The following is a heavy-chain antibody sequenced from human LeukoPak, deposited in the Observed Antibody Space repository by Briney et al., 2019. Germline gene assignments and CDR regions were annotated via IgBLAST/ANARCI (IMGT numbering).Heavy chain of an antibody. D-gene: IGHD1-1*01. CDR1: GFTFSSYV. Sequence: GGSLRLSCAASGFTFSSYVMSWVRQAPGKGLEWVSTITSGGGTYYADSVKGRFTISRDNSKNMLHLQMKSLRAEDTAVYYCATRGTTATKYFEHWGQGTLVTVSS. V-gene: IGHV3-23*01. J-gene: IGHJ4*02. CDR3: ATRGTTATKYFEH. CDR2: ITSGGGT.